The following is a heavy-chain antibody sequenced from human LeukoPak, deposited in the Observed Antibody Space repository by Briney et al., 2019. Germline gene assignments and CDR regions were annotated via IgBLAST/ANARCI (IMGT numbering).Heavy chain of an antibody. CDR3: ARDSCSSTSCPVSYYGMDV. J-gene: IGHJ6*04. CDR1: GGSISSYY. D-gene: IGHD2-2*01. V-gene: IGHV4-59*01. Sequence: SETLSLTCTVSGGSISSYYWSWIRQPPGKGLEWIGYISYSGSTNYNPSLKSRVTISVDTSKNQFSLKLSSVTAADTAVYYCARDSCSSTSCPVSYYGMDVWGKGTTVTVSS. CDR2: ISYSGST.